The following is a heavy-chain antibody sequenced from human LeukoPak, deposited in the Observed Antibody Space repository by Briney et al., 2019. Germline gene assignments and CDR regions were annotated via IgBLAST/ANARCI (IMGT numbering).Heavy chain of an antibody. CDR3: ALSVGATMGFDY. J-gene: IGHJ4*02. CDR2: IIPHSGAT. Sequence: ASVKVSCKAYGYAFTAYYMHLVRQAPGQGLEWMGWIIPHSGATNYAQKFQGRVTMTRDTSISTAYMELSRPRSDDTAVYYCALSVGATMGFDYWGQGTLVTVSS. D-gene: IGHD1-26*01. V-gene: IGHV1-2*02. CDR1: GYAFTAYY.